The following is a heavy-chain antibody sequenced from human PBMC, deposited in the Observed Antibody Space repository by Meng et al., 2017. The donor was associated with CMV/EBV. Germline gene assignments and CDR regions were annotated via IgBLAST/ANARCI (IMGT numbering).Heavy chain of an antibody. D-gene: IGHD6-25*01. CDR3: ARDDPRTSGRVCAFDI. J-gene: IGHJ3*02. CDR1: GFTFSSYA. CDR2: ISGSGGST. Sequence: GGSLRLSCAASGFTFSSYAMSWVRQAPGKGLEWVSAISGSGGSTYYADSVKGRFTISRDNAKNSLYLQMNSLRAEDTAVYYCARDDPRTSGRVCAFDIWGQGTMVTVSS. V-gene: IGHV3-23*01.